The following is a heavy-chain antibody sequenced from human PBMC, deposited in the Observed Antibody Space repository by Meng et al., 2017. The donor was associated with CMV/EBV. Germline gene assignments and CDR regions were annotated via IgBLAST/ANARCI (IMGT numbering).Heavy chain of an antibody. Sequence: ASVKVSCKASGYTFTSYYMHWVRQAPGQGLEWMGIINPSGGSTSYAQKFQGRATMTRETSTSTVDMELSSLRSEDTAVYYCARKALPPTRGGSGAFDIWGQGTMVTVSS. D-gene: IGHD3-16*01. CDR1: GYTFTSYY. CDR3: ARKALPPTRGGSGAFDI. V-gene: IGHV1-46*01. CDR2: INPSGGST. J-gene: IGHJ3*02.